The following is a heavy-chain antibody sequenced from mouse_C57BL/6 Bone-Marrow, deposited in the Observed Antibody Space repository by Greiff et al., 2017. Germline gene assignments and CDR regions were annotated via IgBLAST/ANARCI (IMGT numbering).Heavy chain of an antibody. CDR1: GYTFTSYT. Sequence: VMLVESGAELARPGASVKMSCKASGYTFTSYTMHWVKQRPGQGLEWIGYINPSSGYTKYNQKFKDKATLTADKSSSTAYMQLSSLTSEDSAVYYCASPYGNYYFDYWGQGTTLTVSS. CDR3: ASPYGNYYFDY. CDR2: INPSSGYT. D-gene: IGHD2-1*01. J-gene: IGHJ2*01. V-gene: IGHV1-4*01.